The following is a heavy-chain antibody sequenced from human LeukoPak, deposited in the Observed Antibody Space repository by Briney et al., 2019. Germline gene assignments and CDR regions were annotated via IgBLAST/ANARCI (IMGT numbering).Heavy chain of an antibody. Sequence: PSETLSLTCTVSGGSISGGSYYWSWIRQPAGKGLEWIGRIYASGSTNYNPSLNNRLTISLDTSKNQSSLKLSSVTAADTAVYYCARDFRGRYCSGGSCYSEADYWGQGTLVTVSS. V-gene: IGHV4-61*02. D-gene: IGHD2-15*01. CDR3: ARDFRGRYCSGGSCYSEADY. J-gene: IGHJ4*02. CDR1: GGSISGGSYY. CDR2: IYASGST.